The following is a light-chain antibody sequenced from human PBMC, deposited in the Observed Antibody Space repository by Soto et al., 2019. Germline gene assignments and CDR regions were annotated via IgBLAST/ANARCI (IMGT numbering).Light chain of an antibody. CDR3: QQYYNYRRT. V-gene: IGKV1-5*01. J-gene: IGKJ1*01. CDR2: DAS. Sequence: DIQMAQSPSTLSASVGDRVTITCRASQSISSWLAWYQQKPGKAPKLLIYDASSLESGVPSRFSGSGSGTEFTLTISSLQPDDFATYYCQQYYNYRRTFGQGTKVDI. CDR1: QSISSW.